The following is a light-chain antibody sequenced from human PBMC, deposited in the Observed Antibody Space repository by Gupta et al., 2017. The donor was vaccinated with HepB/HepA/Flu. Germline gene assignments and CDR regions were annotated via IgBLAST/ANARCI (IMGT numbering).Light chain of an antibody. Sequence: QSVLTQPPSASGTPGQRGALFFSGSSSNVGSNTINWYQQLPETAPKLLIYSNNPRPSWVPARFSGSNSGTSASLAISGLQSEDEGDYYCAVWDDTLIGVVFGGGTNLTVL. CDR1: SSNVGSNT. CDR3: AVWDDTLIGVV. V-gene: IGLV1-44*01. J-gene: IGLJ2*01. CDR2: SNN.